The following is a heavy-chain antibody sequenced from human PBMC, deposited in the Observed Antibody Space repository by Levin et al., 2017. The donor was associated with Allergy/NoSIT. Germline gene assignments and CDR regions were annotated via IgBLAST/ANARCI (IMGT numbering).Heavy chain of an antibody. Sequence: GGSLRLSCTASGLTFTVYAMHWVRQTPGKGLEWVAIISYDGNDKHYADSVKGRFTISREKSKNTVYLQMDSLRPDDTAVYYCAKLRGRTLRGHSADWGQGTLVTVSS. V-gene: IGHV3-30*18. CDR3: AKLRGRTLRGHSAD. D-gene: IGHD3-10*01. CDR1: GLTFTVYA. CDR2: ISYDGNDK. J-gene: IGHJ4*02.